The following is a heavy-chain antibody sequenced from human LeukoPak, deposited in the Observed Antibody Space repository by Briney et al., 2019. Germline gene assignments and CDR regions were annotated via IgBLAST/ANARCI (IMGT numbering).Heavy chain of an antibody. CDR1: GGSISSYY. J-gene: IGHJ4*02. Sequence: ASETLSLTCTVSGGSISSYYWSWIRQPAGKGLEWIGRIYTSGSTNYNASLESRVSMSVDTSKNQFSLKLSSVTAADTAVLYCARENSGSYREFDYWGQGTLVTVSS. CDR2: IYTSGST. V-gene: IGHV4-4*07. D-gene: IGHD1-26*01. CDR3: ARENSGSYREFDY.